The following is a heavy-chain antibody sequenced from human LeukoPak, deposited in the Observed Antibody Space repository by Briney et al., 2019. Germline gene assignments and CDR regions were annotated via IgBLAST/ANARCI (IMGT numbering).Heavy chain of an antibody. V-gene: IGHV4-38-2*02. CDR2: IYHSGST. CDR1: GYSISSGYY. J-gene: IGHJ3*02. CDR3: ARVPAAARGGVDI. Sequence: SETLSLTCTVSGYSISSGYYWGWIRQPPGKGLEWIGSIYHSGSTYYNPSLKSRVTISVDTSKNQFSLKLSSVTAADTAVYYCARVPAAARGGVDIWGQGTMVTVSS. D-gene: IGHD2-2*01.